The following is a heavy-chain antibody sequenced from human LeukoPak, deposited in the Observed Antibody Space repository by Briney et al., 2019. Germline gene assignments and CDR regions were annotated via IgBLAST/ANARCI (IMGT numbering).Heavy chain of an antibody. CDR2: ISSSGSTI. CDR1: GFTFTDYY. J-gene: IGHJ3*02. D-gene: IGHD3-10*01. V-gene: IGHV3-11*04. Sequence: GGSLRLSCAASGFTFTDYYMSWIRQAPGKGLEWVSYISSSGSTIYYADSVKGRFTISRDNAKNSLVLQMNSLRAEDTAVYYCARHVVRGVIHPSTRFDIWGQGTMVTVSS. CDR3: ARHVVRGVIHPSTRFDI.